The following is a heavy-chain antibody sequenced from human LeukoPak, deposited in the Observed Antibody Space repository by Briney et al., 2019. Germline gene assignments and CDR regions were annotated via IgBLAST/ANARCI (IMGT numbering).Heavy chain of an antibody. CDR2: MYHSGST. CDR3: AREYASGWPDFYFYMDV. D-gene: IGHD6-19*01. Sequence: SETLSLTCTVSGYSFTSGFYWGWIRQPPGKGLEWIANMYHSGSTYYNPSLKSRVTISVDTSKNQLSLKLASVTAADTAVYFCAREYASGWPDFYFYMDVWGKGTTVTVSS. CDR1: GYSFTSGFY. J-gene: IGHJ6*03. V-gene: IGHV4-38-2*02.